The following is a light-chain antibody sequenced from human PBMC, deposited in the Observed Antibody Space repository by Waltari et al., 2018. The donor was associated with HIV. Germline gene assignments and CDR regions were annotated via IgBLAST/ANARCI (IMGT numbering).Light chain of an antibody. V-gene: IGLV4-69*01. Sequence: QLVLTQSPSASASLRASVKLTCTLSSGHTTYAIAWHQQQPEEGPRFLMKVNSDGSHTRGDGIPDRFSGSSSGAQRYLTISSLQSADEADYYCQTWGTGIVVFGGGTKLTVL. CDR1: SGHTTYA. J-gene: IGLJ2*01. CDR3: QTWGTGIVV. CDR2: VNSDGSH.